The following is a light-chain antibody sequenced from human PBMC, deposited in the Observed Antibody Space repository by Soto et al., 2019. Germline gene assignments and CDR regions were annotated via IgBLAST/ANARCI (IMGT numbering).Light chain of an antibody. CDR2: GAS. J-gene: IGKJ1*01. CDR3: HYFYKWPPGP. V-gene: IGKV3-15*01. Sequence: LFVIPGDRATLCCRASHIISSNLAWYQQKPGQAPSLLIYGASTRATDIPPRFSGSGSGTEFTLTITSLQPEDFAVYYCHYFYKWPPGPFAQGTKADI. CDR1: HIISSN.